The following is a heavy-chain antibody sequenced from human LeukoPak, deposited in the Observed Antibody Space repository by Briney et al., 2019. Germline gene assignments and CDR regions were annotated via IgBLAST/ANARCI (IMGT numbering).Heavy chain of an antibody. V-gene: IGHV3-53*01. CDR3: TRDPTVADRGDY. J-gene: IGHJ4*02. CDR1: GFTVSSNY. D-gene: IGHD6-19*01. Sequence: GGSLRLSCAASGFTVSSNYMSWVRQAPGKGLEWVSSIYSDGRTYYGDSVKGRFTISRDNFKNSLYLQMNSLRAEDTAVYYCTRDPTVADRGDYWGQGTLVTVSS. CDR2: IYSDGRT.